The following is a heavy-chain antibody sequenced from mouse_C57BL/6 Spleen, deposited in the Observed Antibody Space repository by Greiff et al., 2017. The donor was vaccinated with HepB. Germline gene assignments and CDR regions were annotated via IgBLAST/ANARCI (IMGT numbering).Heavy chain of an antibody. V-gene: IGHV1-26*01. Sequence: VQLQQSGPELVKPGASVKISCKASGYTFTDYYMNWVKQSHGKSLEWIGDINPNNGGTSYNQKFKGKATLTVDKSSSTAYMELRSLTSEDSAVYYCARGDDYYGSDWYFDVWGTGTTVTVSS. CDR3: ARGDDYYGSDWYFDV. D-gene: IGHD1-1*01. J-gene: IGHJ1*03. CDR1: GYTFTDYY. CDR2: INPNNGGT.